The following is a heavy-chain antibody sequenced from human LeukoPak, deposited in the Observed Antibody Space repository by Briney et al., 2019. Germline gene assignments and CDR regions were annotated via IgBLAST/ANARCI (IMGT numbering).Heavy chain of an antibody. D-gene: IGHD3-22*01. CDR1: GFTFSSYS. Sequence: GGSLRLSCAASGFTFSSYSMNWVRQAPGKGLEWVSYISSSSSTIYYADSVKGRFTISRDNAKNSLYLQMNSLRAEDTAVYYCARPRDGYHYDSSGYYWWGQGTLVTVSS. CDR3: ARPRDGYHYDSSGYYW. V-gene: IGHV3-48*01. CDR2: ISSSSSTI. J-gene: IGHJ4*02.